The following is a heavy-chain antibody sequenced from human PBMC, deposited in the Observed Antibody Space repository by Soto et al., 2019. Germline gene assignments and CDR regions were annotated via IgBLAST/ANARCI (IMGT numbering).Heavy chain of an antibody. D-gene: IGHD2-15*01. J-gene: IGHJ4*02. CDR2: INHSGST. V-gene: IGHV4-34*01. Sequence: PSETLSLTCAVYGGSFSGYYWSWIRQPPGKGLEWIGEINHSGSTSYNPSLKSRVTISVDTSKNQFSLKLSSVTAADTAVYYCARGRRPSGVVGDFDYWGQGTLVTVSS. CDR3: ARGRRPSGVVGDFDY. CDR1: GGSFSGYY.